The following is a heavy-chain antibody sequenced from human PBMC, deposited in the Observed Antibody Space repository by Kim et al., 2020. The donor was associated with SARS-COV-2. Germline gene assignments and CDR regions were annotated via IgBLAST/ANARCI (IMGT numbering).Heavy chain of an antibody. D-gene: IGHD3-16*01. CDR1: GGSINTYY. V-gene: IGHV4-59*08. CDR3: ARGKYPRWVDFDF. CDR2: IYYTGST. Sequence: SETLSLTCTVSGGSINTYYWSWIRQPPGKGLEWIGYIYYTGSTNYNPSLKSRLTISLDTSKNQVSLTLSSVTAADTAVYYCARGKYPRWVDFDFWGQGTMVTVSS. J-gene: IGHJ4*02.